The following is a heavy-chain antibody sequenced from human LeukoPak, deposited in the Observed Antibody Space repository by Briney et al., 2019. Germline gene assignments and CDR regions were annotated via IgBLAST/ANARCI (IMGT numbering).Heavy chain of an antibody. CDR3: ARGGVYGDYEFARWDY. J-gene: IGHJ4*02. Sequence: GASVKVSCTASGGTFSTYAINWVRQAPGQGLEWMGGIIPIFGTANYAQKFQGRVTITADESTSTAYMEVSSLRSDDTAVYYCARGGVYGDYEFARWDYWGQGTLVTVSS. V-gene: IGHV1-69*13. D-gene: IGHD4-17*01. CDR1: GGTFSTYA. CDR2: IIPIFGTA.